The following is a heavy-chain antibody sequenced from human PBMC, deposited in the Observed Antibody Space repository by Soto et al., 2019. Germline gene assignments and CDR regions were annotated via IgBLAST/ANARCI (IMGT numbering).Heavy chain of an antibody. Sequence: SETLSLTCTVSGGSISSYYWSWIRQPPGKGLEWIGYIYYSGSTNYNPSLKSRVTISVDTSKNQFSLKLSSVTAADTAVYYCARSLRCSGGSCYSTAFDIWGQG. J-gene: IGHJ3*02. CDR2: IYYSGST. V-gene: IGHV4-59*01. CDR3: ARSLRCSGGSCYSTAFDI. D-gene: IGHD2-15*01. CDR1: GGSISSYY.